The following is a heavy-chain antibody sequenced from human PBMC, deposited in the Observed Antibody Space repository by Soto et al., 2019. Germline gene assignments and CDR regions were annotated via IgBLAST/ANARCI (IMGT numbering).Heavy chain of an antibody. Sequence: QITLKESGPTLVKPTQTLTLTCNFSGFSLSTSGVGVGWIRQPPGKALEWLALIYWDDDKRYSPSLKSRLTIPKDTSKNQVVLTMTHMDPGDTATYYCVHIRYGSGLFDYWGQGTLVTVSS. D-gene: IGHD3-10*01. CDR3: VHIRYGSGLFDY. V-gene: IGHV2-5*02. CDR1: GFSLSTSGVG. CDR2: IYWDDDK. J-gene: IGHJ4*02.